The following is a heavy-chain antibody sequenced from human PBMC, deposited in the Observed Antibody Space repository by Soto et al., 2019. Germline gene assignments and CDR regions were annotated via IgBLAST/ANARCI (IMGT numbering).Heavy chain of an antibody. D-gene: IGHD3-9*01. CDR3: ARHFSVDHFDY. CDR2: IYYSGST. J-gene: IGHJ4*02. CDR1: GGSISSGDYY. V-gene: IGHV4-30-4*01. Sequence: SETLSLTCTVSGGSISSGDYYWSWIRQPPGKGLEWIGYIYYSGSTYHNPSLKSRVTISVDRSNNQFSLKLTPVTAADTAVYYCARHFSVDHFDYWGQGALVTVSS.